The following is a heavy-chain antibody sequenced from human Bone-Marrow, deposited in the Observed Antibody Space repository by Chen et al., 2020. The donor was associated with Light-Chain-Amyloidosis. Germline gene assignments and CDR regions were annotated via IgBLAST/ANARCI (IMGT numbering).Heavy chain of an antibody. D-gene: IGHD5-18*01. CDR1: GGSFRGYY. J-gene: IGHJ6*03. V-gene: IGHV4-34*01. CDR2: MIPSGST. Sequence: QVQLQQWGAGLLKPSETLSLTCAVYGGSFRGYYWNWIRQPPGKGREWIGEMIPSGSTNYSPFLQSRVPISLDTSQSQFSLNLSSMTAADTAVYYCARGRGYSYGHVRAYNYMDVWGKGTTVTVSS. CDR3: ARGRGYSYGHVRAYNYMDV.